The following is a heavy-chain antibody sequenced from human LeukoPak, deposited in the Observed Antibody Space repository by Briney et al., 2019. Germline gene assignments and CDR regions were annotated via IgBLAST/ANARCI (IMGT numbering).Heavy chain of an antibody. CDR3: TTGYEGGGLGPGDGYNFAF. CDR1: GFTFNTAW. Sequence: PGGSLRLSCAASGFTFNTAWMTWVRQAPGKGLEWVGRIKSKNDGGTTDFPAPLKGRFSISRDDSRNTLYLQMNGLKTEDTAVYYCTTGYEGGGLGPGDGYNFAFWGRGTLVTVSS. J-gene: IGHJ4*02. CDR2: IKSKNDGGTT. D-gene: IGHD5-24*01. V-gene: IGHV3-15*01.